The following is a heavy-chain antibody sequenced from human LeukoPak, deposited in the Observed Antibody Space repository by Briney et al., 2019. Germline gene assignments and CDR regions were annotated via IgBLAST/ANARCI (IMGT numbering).Heavy chain of an antibody. CDR3: ARGGLRVMVYRLYYMDV. CDR1: GYSFTGYY. D-gene: IGHD2-8*01. J-gene: IGHJ6*03. V-gene: IGHV1-2*02. Sequence: ALVKVSCKASGYSFTGYYMHWVRQAPGQGLEWMGWINPNSGDTKYAQKFQGRVTMTRDTSISTAYMELTRLRSDDTAVYYCARGGLRVMVYRLYYMDVWGKGTTVTVSS. CDR2: INPNSGDT.